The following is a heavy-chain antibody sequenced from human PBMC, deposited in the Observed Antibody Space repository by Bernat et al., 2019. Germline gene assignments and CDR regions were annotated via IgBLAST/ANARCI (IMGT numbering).Heavy chain of an antibody. V-gene: IGHV3-13*01. Sequence: EVQLVESGGGLVQPGGSLRLSCAVAGFTFSSHDMHWVRQPTGKGLEWVSAIGTSGVTYYSDSVKGRFTISRENATTSLYLQMNSLRAGATAVYYCARGRIPSCSSATCQKGNWFDPWGQGTLVTVSS. CDR2: IGTSGVT. CDR1: GFTFSSHD. D-gene: IGHD2-2*01. J-gene: IGHJ5*02. CDR3: ARGRIPSCSSATCQKGNWFDP.